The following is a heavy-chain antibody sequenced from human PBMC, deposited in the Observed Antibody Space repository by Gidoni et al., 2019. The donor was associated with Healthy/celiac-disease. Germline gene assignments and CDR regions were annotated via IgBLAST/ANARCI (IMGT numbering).Heavy chain of an antibody. CDR3: ARAGRSSIAARPRHFDY. D-gene: IGHD6-6*01. V-gene: IGHV4-34*01. CDR1: GGSFSGYY. Sequence: QVQLQQWGAGLLKPSETLSLTCAVYGGSFSGYYWSWIRQPPGKGLEWIGEINHSGSTNYNPSLKSRVTISVDTSKNHFSLKLSSVTAADTAVYYCARAGRSSIAARPRHFDYWGQGTLVTVSS. J-gene: IGHJ4*02. CDR2: INHSGST.